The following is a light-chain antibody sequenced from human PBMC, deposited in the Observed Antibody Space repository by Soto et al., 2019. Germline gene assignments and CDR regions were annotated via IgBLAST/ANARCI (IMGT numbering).Light chain of an antibody. Sequence: QSVLTQPRSVSGPPGQSVTISCTGISSDVDSYNRVSWYQQPPGTAPKLMIYEVSNRPSGVPDRFSGSKSGNTASLTISGLQAEDEADYYCCSYAGSHTWVFGTGTKLTVL. CDR2: EVS. J-gene: IGLJ1*01. V-gene: IGLV2-18*02. CDR1: SSDVDSYNR. CDR3: CSYAGSHTWV.